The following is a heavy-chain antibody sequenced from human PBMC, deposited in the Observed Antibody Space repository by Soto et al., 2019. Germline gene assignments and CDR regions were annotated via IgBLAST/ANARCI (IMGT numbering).Heavy chain of an antibody. CDR3: ARTELMVNDVFDI. CDR1: GFSFISYA. D-gene: IGHD2-8*01. Sequence: GGSLRLSCAASGFSFISYAMHWVRQAPGRGLEWVAVILYDGDNKYYADSVKGRFTISRDNSKYTLYLQMNSLRAEDTAVYYCARTELMVNDVFDIWGQGTMVTVSS. V-gene: IGHV3-30-3*01. CDR2: ILYDGDNK. J-gene: IGHJ3*02.